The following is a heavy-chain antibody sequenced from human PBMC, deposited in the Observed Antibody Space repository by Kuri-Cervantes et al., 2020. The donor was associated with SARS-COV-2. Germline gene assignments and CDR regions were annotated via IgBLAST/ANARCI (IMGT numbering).Heavy chain of an antibody. J-gene: IGHJ3*02. Sequence: SVKVSCKASGGTFSSYAISWVRQAPGQGLEWMGRIIPIFGTANYAQKFQGRVTITADESTSTAYMELSSLRSEDTAVYYCAREGRKLGDPFDIWGQGTMVTVSS. CDR2: IIPIFGTA. CDR1: GGTFSSYA. CDR3: AREGRKLGDPFDI. V-gene: IGHV1-69*13. D-gene: IGHD3-10*01.